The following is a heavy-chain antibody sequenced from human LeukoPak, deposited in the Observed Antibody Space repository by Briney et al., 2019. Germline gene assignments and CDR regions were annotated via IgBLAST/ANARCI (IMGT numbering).Heavy chain of an antibody. CDR2: ISSSSSTI. J-gene: IGHJ4*02. V-gene: IGHV3-48*01. D-gene: IGHD3-16*02. CDR1: GFTFSSYA. Sequence: AGGSLRLSCAASGFTFSSYAMNWVRQAPGKGLEWVSYISSSSSTIYYADSVKGRFTISRDNAKNSLYLQMNGLRAEDTAVYYCARTYYDYVWGSYRYLHYFDYWGQGTLVTVSS. CDR3: ARTYYDYVWGSYRYLHYFDY.